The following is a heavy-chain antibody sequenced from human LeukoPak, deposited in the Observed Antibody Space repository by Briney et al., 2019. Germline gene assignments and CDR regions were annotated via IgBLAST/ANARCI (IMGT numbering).Heavy chain of an antibody. V-gene: IGHV3-43*02. J-gene: IGHJ6*02. CDR1: GFTFDDYA. D-gene: IGHD6-13*01. CDR3: ARDRIAAAGTIDYYYGMDV. Sequence: GGSLRLSCAATGFTFDDYAMHWVRQAPGKGLEWVSLISGDGSSTYYADSVKGRFTISRDNSKNTLYLQMNSLRAEDTAVYYCARDRIAAAGTIDYYYGMDVWGQGTTVTVSS. CDR2: ISGDGSST.